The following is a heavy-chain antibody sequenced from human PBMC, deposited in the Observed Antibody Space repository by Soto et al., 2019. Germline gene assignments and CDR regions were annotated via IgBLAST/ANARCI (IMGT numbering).Heavy chain of an antibody. J-gene: IGHJ6*03. D-gene: IGHD3-10*01. Sequence: GSLRLSCAASGFTFSSYSMNWVRQAPGKGLEWVSSISSSSSYIYYADSVKGRFTISRDNAKNSLYLQMNSLRAEDTAVYYCARKTMVNYYMDVWGKGTTVTVSS. V-gene: IGHV3-21*01. CDR1: GFTFSSYS. CDR3: ARKTMVNYYMDV. CDR2: ISSSSSYI.